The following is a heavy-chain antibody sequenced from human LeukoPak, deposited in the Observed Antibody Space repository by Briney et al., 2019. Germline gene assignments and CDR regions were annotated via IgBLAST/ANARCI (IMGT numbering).Heavy chain of an antibody. V-gene: IGHV4-4*07. Sequence: SEALSLTFTVSGGSIHSYWSWIRQPAGKGLEWIGRISGSGSITYNPSLQSRLTISINTSKNQFSLKLMPVTAADTAVYYCARDSGTTGEVKFDPWGQGTLVTVSS. D-gene: IGHD3-10*01. CDR3: ARDSGTTGEVKFDP. CDR1: GGSIHSY. J-gene: IGHJ5*02. CDR2: ISGSGSI.